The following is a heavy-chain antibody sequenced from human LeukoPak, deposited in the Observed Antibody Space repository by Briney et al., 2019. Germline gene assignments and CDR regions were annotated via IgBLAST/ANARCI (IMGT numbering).Heavy chain of an antibody. J-gene: IGHJ4*02. D-gene: IGHD2-2*01. Sequence: ASVKVSCKASGYTFTSYYMHWVRQAPGQGLEWMGIINPSGGSTSYAQKFQCRVTMTRDTSTSTVYMELSSLRSEDTAVYYCARVLPAARYFDYWGQGTLVTVSS. CDR3: ARVLPAARYFDY. CDR2: INPSGGST. V-gene: IGHV1-46*01. CDR1: GYTFTSYY.